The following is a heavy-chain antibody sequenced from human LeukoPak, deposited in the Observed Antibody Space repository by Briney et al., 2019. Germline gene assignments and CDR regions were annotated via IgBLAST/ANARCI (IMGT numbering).Heavy chain of an antibody. CDR1: GFTFSTYG. CDR2: IWNDGSKQ. D-gene: IGHD3-3*01. CDR3: ARDQGLWVGFWSGYYDL. V-gene: IGHV3-33*01. J-gene: IGHJ4*02. Sequence: PGGSLGLSCAASGFTFSTYGMHWVRQAPGKGLEWVAVIWNDGSKQYYADSAKGRFTISRDNSKSTLYLQMNSLRAEDTAVYYCARDQGLWVGFWSGYYDLWGQGTLVTVSS.